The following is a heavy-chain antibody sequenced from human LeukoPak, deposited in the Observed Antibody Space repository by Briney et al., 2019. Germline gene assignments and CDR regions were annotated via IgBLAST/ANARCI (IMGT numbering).Heavy chain of an antibody. J-gene: IGHJ4*02. CDR1: GFSLKKNA. CDR2: NTYDGSTR. V-gene: IGHV3-30-3*01. Sequence: GALKPPRSAPGFSLKKNALDRVPPAPSKGAEMLAGNTYDGSTRKYADSVKGRFTISRDNSKKSLSLQMNSLRGEDTAVYYCARDTAQSLSLYGVVDFWGQGTLVTVSS. CDR3: ARDTAQSLSLYGVVDF. D-gene: IGHD3-10*01.